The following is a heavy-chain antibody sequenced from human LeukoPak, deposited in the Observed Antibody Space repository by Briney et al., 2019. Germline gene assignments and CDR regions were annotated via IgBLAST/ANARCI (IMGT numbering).Heavy chain of an antibody. D-gene: IGHD3-22*01. CDR2: ISYDGSNK. Sequence: GGSLRLSCAASGFTFSSYGMHWVRQAPGKGLEWVAVISYDGSNKYYADSVKGRFTISRDNSKNTLYLQMNSLRAEDTAVYYCAKVTITYYYDSSEAPFFVYWGQGTLVTVSS. J-gene: IGHJ4*02. V-gene: IGHV3-30*18. CDR3: AKVTITYYYDSSEAPFFVY. CDR1: GFTFSSYG.